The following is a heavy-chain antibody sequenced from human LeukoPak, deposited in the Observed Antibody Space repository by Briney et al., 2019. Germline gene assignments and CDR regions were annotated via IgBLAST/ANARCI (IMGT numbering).Heavy chain of an antibody. CDR2: IYYSGST. D-gene: IGHD4-17*01. CDR1: GGSISSYY. CDR3: ARCGDGDYVIGN. V-gene: IGHV4-39*01. J-gene: IGHJ4*02. Sequence: PSETLSLTCTVSGGSISSYYWGWIRQPPGKGLEWIGSIYYSGSTYYNPSLKSRVTISVDTSKNQFSLKLSSVTAADTAVYYCARCGDGDYVIGNWGQGTLVTVSS.